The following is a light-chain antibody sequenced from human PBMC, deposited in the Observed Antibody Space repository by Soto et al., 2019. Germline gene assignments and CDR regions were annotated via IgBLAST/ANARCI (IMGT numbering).Light chain of an antibody. CDR2: KVS. Sequence: DIVMTQSQLSLPVTPGEPVSISCRSNQSLVHSDGIAYFSWFQQRPGRSPRRLIYKVSNRDSGVPARFSGSGSGTDFALKISRVEAEDVGVYYCMQGTHWPITFGQGTRLEIK. J-gene: IGKJ5*01. CDR1: QSLVHSDGIAY. V-gene: IGKV2-30*02. CDR3: MQGTHWPIT.